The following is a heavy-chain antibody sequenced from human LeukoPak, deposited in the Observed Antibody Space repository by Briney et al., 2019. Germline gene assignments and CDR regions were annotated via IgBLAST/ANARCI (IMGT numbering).Heavy chain of an antibody. CDR2: IYSGGST. CDR3: ARDLVCGGDCDLVDEYV. V-gene: IGHV3-53*01. CDR1: GFTVSSNY. J-gene: IGHJ6*04. D-gene: IGHD2-21*02. Sequence: GGSLRLSCAASGFTVSSNYMSWVRQAPGKGLERVSVIYSGGSTYYADSVKGRFTISRDNSKNTLALQMHHPGAEDTAVYYCARDLVCGGDCDLVDEYVWGKGTTVTVSS.